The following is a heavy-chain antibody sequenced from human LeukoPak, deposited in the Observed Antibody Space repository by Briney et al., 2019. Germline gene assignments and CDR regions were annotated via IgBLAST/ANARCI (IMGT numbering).Heavy chain of an antibody. V-gene: IGHV3-48*01. Sequence: PGGSLSLPCAASGFNYSSYSMNWLRQAPGKGLEWVSYISSSSSTIYYADSVKGRFTISRDNAKDSLYLQMNSLRAENTAVYYCARDPLSYYDSSGFDYWGQGTLVTVSS. D-gene: IGHD3-22*01. CDR2: ISSSSSTI. J-gene: IGHJ4*02. CDR1: GFNYSSYS. CDR3: ARDPLSYYDSSGFDY.